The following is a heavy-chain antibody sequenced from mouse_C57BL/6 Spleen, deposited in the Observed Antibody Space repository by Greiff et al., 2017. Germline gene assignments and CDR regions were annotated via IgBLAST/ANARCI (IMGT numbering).Heavy chain of an antibody. CDR2: IDPSDSYT. Sequence: QVQLQQPGAELVMPGASVKLSCTASGYTFTSYWMHWVKQRPGQGLEWIGEIDPSDSYTNYNQKFKGKSTLTVDKSSSTAYMQLSSLTSEDSAVYYCARWGDSSGYNWGQGTTLTVSS. J-gene: IGHJ2*01. D-gene: IGHD3-2*02. CDR3: ARWGDSSGYN. CDR1: GYTFTSYW. V-gene: IGHV1-69*01.